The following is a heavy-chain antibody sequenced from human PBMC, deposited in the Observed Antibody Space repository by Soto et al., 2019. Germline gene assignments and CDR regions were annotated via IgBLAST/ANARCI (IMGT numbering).Heavy chain of an antibody. CDR3: ARSGSSSPFGP. Sequence: ASETLSLTCAVYGGSFSGYYWSWIRQPPGKGLEWIGEINHSGSTNYNPSLKSRVTISVDTSKNQFSLKLSSATAADTAVYYCARSGSSSPFGPWGQGTLVTVSS. CDR2: INHSGST. CDR1: GGSFSGYY. V-gene: IGHV4-34*01. D-gene: IGHD6-13*01. J-gene: IGHJ5*02.